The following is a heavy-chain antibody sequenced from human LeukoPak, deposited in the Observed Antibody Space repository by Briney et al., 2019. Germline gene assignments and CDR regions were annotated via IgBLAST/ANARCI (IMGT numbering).Heavy chain of an antibody. V-gene: IGHV3-30*02. D-gene: IGHD1-14*01. J-gene: IGHJ4*02. CDR3: AKGDKPGY. CDR2: IRYDESNK. CDR1: GFTYSSYG. Sequence: GGSLRLSCVTSGFTYSSYGMHWVRQAPGKGLEWVAFIRYDESNKYYADSVKGRFTISRDNSKNTLYLQMNSLRAEDTAVYYCAKGDKPGYWGQGTLITVSS.